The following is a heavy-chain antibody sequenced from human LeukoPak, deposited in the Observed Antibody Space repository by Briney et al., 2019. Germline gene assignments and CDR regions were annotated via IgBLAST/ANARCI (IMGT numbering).Heavy chain of an antibody. D-gene: IGHD6-19*01. V-gene: IGHV3-23*01. CDR2: LSGSPGST. Sequence: PLGSPRLSCAASRFTFMSYAMSGGRQAPGKGREWVLALSGSPGSTYYGDSVKGRFTISRDNSKNTLYLQMNSLRAEDTAVYYCARERSGWSFIGMDVWGQGTTVTVSS. J-gene: IGHJ6*02. CDR1: RFTFMSYA. CDR3: ARERSGWSFIGMDV.